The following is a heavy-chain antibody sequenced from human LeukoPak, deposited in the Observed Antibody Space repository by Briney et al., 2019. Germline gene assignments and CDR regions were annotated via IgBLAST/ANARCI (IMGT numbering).Heavy chain of an antibody. CDR2: IPYDGSNK. CDR3: AKEEYYDFFDY. CDR1: GFTFSSNG. Sequence: PGSSLRLSCAASGFTFSSNGMHWVRQAPGKGLEWVAVIPYDGSNKYYADSVKGRYTISRDNSKNTLYLHMNSLRTEDTAVYYCAKEEYYDFFDYWGQGTLVTVSS. J-gene: IGHJ4*02. D-gene: IGHD3-3*01. V-gene: IGHV3-30*18.